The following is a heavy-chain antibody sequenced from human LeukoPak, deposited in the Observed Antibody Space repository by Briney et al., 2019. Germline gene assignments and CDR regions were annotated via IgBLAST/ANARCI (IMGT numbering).Heavy chain of an antibody. D-gene: IGHD3-22*01. CDR1: GYTFTGYY. CDR2: IIPIFGTA. J-gene: IGHJ4*02. V-gene: IGHV1-69*13. CDR3: ARARNNYYDSTD. Sequence: SVKVSCKASGYTFTGYYMHWVRQAPGQGLEWMGGIIPIFGTANYAQKFQGRVTITADESTSTAYMELSSLRSEDTAVYYCARARNNYYDSTDWGQGTLVTVSS.